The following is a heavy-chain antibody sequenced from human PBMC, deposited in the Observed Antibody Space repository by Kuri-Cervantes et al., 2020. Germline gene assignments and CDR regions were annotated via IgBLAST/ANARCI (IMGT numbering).Heavy chain of an antibody. CDR3: AGRDY. CDR2: ISYDGGNK. CDR1: GFTFSSYG. J-gene: IGHJ4*02. V-gene: IGHV3-30*03. Sequence: LSLTCAASGFTFSSYGMHWVRQAPGKGLEWVAVISYDGGNKYYADSVKGRFTISRDNSKNSLYLQMNSLRAEDTAVYYCAGRDYWGQGTLVTVSS.